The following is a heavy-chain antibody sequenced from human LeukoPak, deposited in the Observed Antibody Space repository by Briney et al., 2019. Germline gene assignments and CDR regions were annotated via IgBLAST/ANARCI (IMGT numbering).Heavy chain of an antibody. V-gene: IGHV3-74*01. CDR3: ARILYGSGSYGAFDI. CDR2: INTDGSST. Sequence: GGSLRLSCAASGFTFSSYWMHWVRQAPGKGLVWVSRINTDGSSTSYADSVKGRFTISRDNAKNSLYLQMNSLRDEDTAVYYCARILYGSGSYGAFDIWGQGTMVTVSS. CDR1: GFTFSSYW. J-gene: IGHJ3*02. D-gene: IGHD3-10*01.